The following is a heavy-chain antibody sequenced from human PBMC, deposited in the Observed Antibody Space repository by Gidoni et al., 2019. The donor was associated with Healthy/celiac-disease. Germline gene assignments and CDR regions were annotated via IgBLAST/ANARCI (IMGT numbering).Heavy chain of an antibody. D-gene: IGHD3-16*02. V-gene: IGHV3-9*01. CDR1: GFTFDDYA. CDR2: ISWNSGSI. J-gene: IGHJ6*02. Sequence: EVQLVESGGGWVQPGRSLRLACAASGFTFDDYAMHWFRQAPGNGLEWVSGISWNSGSIGYADSVKGRFTISRDNAKNSLYLQMNSLRAEDTALYYCAKDMITFGGVIATYYYYGMDVWGQGTTVTVSS. CDR3: AKDMITFGGVIATYYYYGMDV.